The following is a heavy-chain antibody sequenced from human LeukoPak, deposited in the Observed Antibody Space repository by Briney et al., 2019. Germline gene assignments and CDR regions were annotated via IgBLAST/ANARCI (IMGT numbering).Heavy chain of an antibody. CDR3: ARGNYDYVWGSYRPKYYFDY. V-gene: IGHV4-34*01. D-gene: IGHD3-16*02. Sequence: SETLSLTCTISGGSISSYYWSWIRQPPGKGLEWIGEINHSGSTNYNPSLKSRVTISVDRSKNQFSLKLSSVTAADTAVYYCARGNYDYVWGSYRPKYYFDYWGQGTLVTVSS. CDR2: INHSGST. CDR1: GGSISSYY. J-gene: IGHJ4*02.